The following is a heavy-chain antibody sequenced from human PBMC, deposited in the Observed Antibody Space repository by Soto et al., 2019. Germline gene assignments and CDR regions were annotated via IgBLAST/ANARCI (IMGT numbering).Heavy chain of an antibody. CDR3: ARHGRGDITVFGVAAFNFVN. CDR2: MSYTTTS. Sequence: QLQLRESGPGLVKPSETLSLTCTVSGGSTRSSSYYWGWVRQPPGKGLEWIGSMSYTTTSYYNPSLRSRVIIPVDTSKNQFSLRLSSVTAADTAVYYCARHGRGDITVFGVAAFNFVNWGQGTLVTVSS. CDR1: GGSTRSSSYY. V-gene: IGHV4-39*01. D-gene: IGHD3-3*01. J-gene: IGHJ4*02.